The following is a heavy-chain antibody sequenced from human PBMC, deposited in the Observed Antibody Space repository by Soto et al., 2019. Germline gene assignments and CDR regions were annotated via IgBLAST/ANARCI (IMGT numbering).Heavy chain of an antibody. V-gene: IGHV1-2*04. CDR3: SRSTTSYYDSSVGIDY. J-gene: IGHJ4*02. Sequence: GASVKVSCKASGYTFTGYYMHWVRQAPGQGLEWMGWINPNSGGTNYAQKFQGWVTMTRDTSISTAYMELSRLRSDDTAVYYCSRSTTSYYDSSVGIDYWGQGTLVTVSS. CDR1: GYTFTGYY. CDR2: INPNSGGT. D-gene: IGHD3-22*01.